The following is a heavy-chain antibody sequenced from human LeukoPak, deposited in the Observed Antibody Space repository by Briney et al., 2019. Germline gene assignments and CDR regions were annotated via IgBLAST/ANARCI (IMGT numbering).Heavy chain of an antibody. J-gene: IGHJ5*02. V-gene: IGHV1-2*02. CDR1: GYTFTGYY. CDR2: INPNSGGT. CDR3: ARLRGGEEDNWFDP. D-gene: IGHD2-15*01. Sequence: GASVKVSCKASGYTFTGYYMHWVRQAPGQGLEWMGWINPNSGGTNYAQKFQGRVTMTRDTSISTAYMELSRLRSDGTAVYYCARLRGGEEDNWFDPRGQGTLVTVSS.